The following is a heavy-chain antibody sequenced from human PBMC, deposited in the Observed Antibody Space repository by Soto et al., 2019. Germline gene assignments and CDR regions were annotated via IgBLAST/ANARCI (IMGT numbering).Heavy chain of an antibody. Sequence: QVQLVQSGAEVKKPGASVKVSCKASGYTFTSYDINWVRQATGRGLEWMGWMNPNSGNTGYAQKFQGRVTMTRNTCISTAYMELSSLRSEDTAVYYCARGGYDFWSGFRYYYMDVWGKGTTVTVSS. CDR1: GYTFTSYD. D-gene: IGHD3-3*01. J-gene: IGHJ6*03. CDR2: MNPNSGNT. V-gene: IGHV1-8*01. CDR3: ARGGYDFWSGFRYYYMDV.